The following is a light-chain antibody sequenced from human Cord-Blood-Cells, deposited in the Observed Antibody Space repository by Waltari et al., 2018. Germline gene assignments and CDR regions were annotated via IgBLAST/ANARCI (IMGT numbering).Light chain of an antibody. CDR3: QSYDSSLSGPL. J-gene: IGLJ2*01. Sequence: QSVLTQPPSVSGAPGQRVTISCTGSSSNIGAGYDVHWYQQLPGTAPKLLIYGNSHRPSGVPDRFPGSKSGTSASLAITGLQAEDEADYYCQSYDSSLSGPLFGGGTKLTVL. CDR2: GNS. V-gene: IGLV1-40*01. CDR1: SSNIGAGYD.